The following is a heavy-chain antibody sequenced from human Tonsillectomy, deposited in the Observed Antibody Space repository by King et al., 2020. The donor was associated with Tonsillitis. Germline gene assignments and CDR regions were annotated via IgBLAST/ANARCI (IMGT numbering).Heavy chain of an antibody. CDR1: GGSISIAVYY. D-gene: IGHD5-18*01. CDR3: ARLGYSYGYEGYYYSMDV. J-gene: IGHJ6*03. V-gene: IGHV4-31*01. Sequence: QLQESGPGLVKPSQTLSLTCTVSGGSISIAVYYWSWIRQHPGKGLEWIGYIYYSGSTSYNPSLKSLVTISLDTSTNQFSLNLSAVTAADTAVYYCARLGYSYGYEGYYYSMDVWGKGTTVTGSS. CDR2: IYYSGST.